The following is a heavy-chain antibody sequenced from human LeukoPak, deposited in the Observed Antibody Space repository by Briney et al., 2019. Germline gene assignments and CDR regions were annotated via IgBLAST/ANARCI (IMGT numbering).Heavy chain of an antibody. CDR1: GDSISSTSYY. J-gene: IGHJ5*02. Sequence: SETLSLTCTVSGDSISSTSYYWAWIRQPPGKGLEWIATIYYTGTNYYNPSLTSRVTISVDTSKNQFSLNLSSVTAADTAVYYCARHYGPWGQGTLVTVSS. CDR3: ARHYGP. CDR2: IYYTGTN. D-gene: IGHD3-10*01. V-gene: IGHV4-39*01.